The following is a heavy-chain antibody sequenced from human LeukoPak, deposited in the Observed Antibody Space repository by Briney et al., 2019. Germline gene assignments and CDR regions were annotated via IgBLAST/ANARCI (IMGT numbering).Heavy chain of an antibody. Sequence: ASVKVSCKASGYTFTSYYMHWVRQAPGQGLGWMGIINPSGGSTSYAQKFQGRVTMTRDTSTSTVYMELSSLRSEDTAVYYCARDGDRGYSYGTTPYYGMDVWGQGTTVTVSS. D-gene: IGHD5-18*01. CDR1: GYTFTSYY. CDR2: INPSGGST. CDR3: ARDGDRGYSYGTTPYYGMDV. J-gene: IGHJ6*02. V-gene: IGHV1-46*01.